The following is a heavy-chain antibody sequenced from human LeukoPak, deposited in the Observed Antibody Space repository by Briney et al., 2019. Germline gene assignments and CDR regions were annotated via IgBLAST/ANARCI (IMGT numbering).Heavy chain of an antibody. CDR2: IYTSGST. D-gene: IGHD2-2*01. J-gene: IGHJ6*03. V-gene: IGHV4-61*02. Sequence: SETLSLTCTVSGGSISSGSYYWSWIRQPAGKGLEWIGRIYTSGSTNYNPSLKSRVTISVDTSKNQFSLKLSSVTAADTAVYYCARASTSSAGGYYYYYYMDVWGKGTTVTVSS. CDR1: GGSISSGSYY. CDR3: ARASTSSAGGYYYYYYMDV.